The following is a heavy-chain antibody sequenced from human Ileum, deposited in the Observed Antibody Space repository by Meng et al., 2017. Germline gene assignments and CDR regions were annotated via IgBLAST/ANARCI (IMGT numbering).Heavy chain of an antibody. CDR3: ATSGGGFDY. D-gene: IGHD1-26*01. J-gene: IGHJ4*02. V-gene: IGHV7-4-1*02. CDR1: RYTFTNYD. Sequence: GQLVQLWYDLKKPGDSVKVSCKASRYTFTNYDINWVRQAPGQGLEWMGWINTNTGNPTYAQGFTGRFVFSLDTSVNTAHLQISTLTAEDTAVYYCATSGGGFDYWGQGALVTVSS. CDR2: INTNTGNP.